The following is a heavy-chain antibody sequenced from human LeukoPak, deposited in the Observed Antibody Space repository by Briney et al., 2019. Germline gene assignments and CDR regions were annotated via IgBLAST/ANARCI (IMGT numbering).Heavy chain of an antibody. Sequence: PGGSLRLSCAASGFSFSSYNMNWVRQAPGKGPEWVSSITSSSSYIYYADSVKGRFTISRDNAKNSLHLQMDSLRVEDTAVYYCAKELLISSPRPIDYWGQGTLVTVSS. D-gene: IGHD2-15*01. CDR2: ITSSSSYI. CDR1: GFSFSSYN. J-gene: IGHJ4*02. V-gene: IGHV3-21*04. CDR3: AKELLISSPRPIDY.